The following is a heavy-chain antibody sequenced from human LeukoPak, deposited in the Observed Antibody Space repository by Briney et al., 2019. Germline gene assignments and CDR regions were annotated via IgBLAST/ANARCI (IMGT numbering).Heavy chain of an antibody. Sequence: GGSLRLSCAASGFTFSSYAMHWVRQAPGKGLEWVAVISYDGSNKYYADSVKGRFTISRDNSKNTLYLQMNSLRAEDTAVYYCARDSDEHSSSWASGGYWGQGTLVTVSP. J-gene: IGHJ4*02. V-gene: IGHV3-30*04. CDR1: GFTFSSYA. CDR2: ISYDGSNK. D-gene: IGHD6-13*01. CDR3: ARDSDEHSSSWASGGY.